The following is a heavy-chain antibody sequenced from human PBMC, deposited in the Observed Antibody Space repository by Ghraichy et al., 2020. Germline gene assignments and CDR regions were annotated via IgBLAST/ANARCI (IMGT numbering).Heavy chain of an antibody. CDR3: ARGPARLYSSGWYYDY. V-gene: IGHV4-34*01. CDR1: GGSFSGYY. Sequence: TLSLTCAVYGGSFSGYYWSWIRQPPGKGLEWIGEINHSGSTNYNPSLKSRVTISVDTSKNQFSLKLSSVTAADTAVYYCARGPARLYSSGWYYDYWGQGTLVTVSS. CDR2: INHSGST. J-gene: IGHJ4*02. D-gene: IGHD6-19*01.